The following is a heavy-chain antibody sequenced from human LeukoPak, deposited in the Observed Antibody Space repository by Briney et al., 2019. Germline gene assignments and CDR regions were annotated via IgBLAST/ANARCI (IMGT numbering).Heavy chain of an antibody. V-gene: IGHV4-61*01. CDR2: IYYSGST. CDR1: GGSVSSGSYY. D-gene: IGHD3-3*01. Sequence: PSETLSLTCTVSGGSVSSGSYYWSWIRQPPGKGLEWIGYIYYSGSTNYNPSLKSRVTISVDTSKNQFSLKLSSVTAADTAVYYCARGGDFWSGYYPYDYWGQGTLVTVSS. CDR3: ARGGDFWSGYYPYDY. J-gene: IGHJ4*02.